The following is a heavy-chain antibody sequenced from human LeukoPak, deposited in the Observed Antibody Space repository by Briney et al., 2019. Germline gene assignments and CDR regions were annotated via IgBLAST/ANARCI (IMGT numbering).Heavy chain of an antibody. V-gene: IGHV1-2*02. CDR3: ARARKYYYGSGTTDFDY. CDR2: INPNSGGT. Sequence: ASVKVSCKASGYTFTGYYMHWVRQAPGQGLEWRGWINPNSGGTNYAQKLQGRVTMTTDTSTSTAYLELRSPRSDDTAVYYCARARKYYYGSGTTDFDYWGQGTLVTVSS. CDR1: GYTFTGYY. J-gene: IGHJ4*02. D-gene: IGHD3-10*01.